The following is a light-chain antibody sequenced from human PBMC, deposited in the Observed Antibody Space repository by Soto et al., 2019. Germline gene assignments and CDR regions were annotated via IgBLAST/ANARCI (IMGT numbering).Light chain of an antibody. CDR2: DAS. CDR1: QSVRSN. CDR3: QQYSDWPLT. Sequence: EIVMTQSPATLSVSPGERATLSCRASQSVRSNYLAWYQQKPGQAPRLLIYDASTRATGIPARFSGSGSGTEFTLTISSLQSEDLAAYFCQQYSDWPLTFGPGTKVDI. V-gene: IGKV3-15*01. J-gene: IGKJ3*01.